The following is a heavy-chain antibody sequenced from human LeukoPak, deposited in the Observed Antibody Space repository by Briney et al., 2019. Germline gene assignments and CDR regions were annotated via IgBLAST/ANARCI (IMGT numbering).Heavy chain of an antibody. Sequence: PGGSLRLSCAASGFTFSAYGMHWVRQAPGEGLEWVAIIWYDGGNKYYADSVKGRFTISRDDSKNTLHLQMNNLRAEDAAVYYCAKVRVTYCVTTTCYGDFGFWGQGTLVTVAS. V-gene: IGHV3-33*06. J-gene: IGHJ4*02. CDR1: GFTFSAYG. D-gene: IGHD2-2*01. CDR2: IWYDGGNK. CDR3: AKVRVTYCVTTTCYGDFGF.